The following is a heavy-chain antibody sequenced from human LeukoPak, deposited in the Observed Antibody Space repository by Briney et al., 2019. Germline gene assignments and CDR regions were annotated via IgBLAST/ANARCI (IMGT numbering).Heavy chain of an antibody. V-gene: IGHV1-18*01. CDR2: ISAYNGNT. CDR1: GYTFTSYG. CDR3: ARKSRIVAVAGDDAFDI. Sequence: ASVKVSCKASGYTFTSYGISWVRQAPGQGLEWMGWISAYNGNTNNAQKLQGRVTMTTDTSTSTAYMELRSLRSDDTAVYYCARKSRIVAVAGDDAFDIWGQGTMVTVSS. D-gene: IGHD6-19*01. J-gene: IGHJ3*02.